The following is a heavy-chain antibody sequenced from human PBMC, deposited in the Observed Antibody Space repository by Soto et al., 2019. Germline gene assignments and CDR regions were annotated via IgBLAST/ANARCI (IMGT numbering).Heavy chain of an antibody. CDR3: ARGYCSGGSCYSHDAFDI. J-gene: IGHJ3*02. Sequence: ASVKVSCKASGYTFTGYYMHWVRQAPGQGLEWMGWINPNSGSTNYAQKFQGWVTMTRDTSISTAYMELSRLRSDDTAVYYCARGYCSGGSCYSHDAFDIWGQGTMVTVSS. CDR1: GYTFTGYY. D-gene: IGHD2-15*01. CDR2: INPNSGST. V-gene: IGHV1-2*04.